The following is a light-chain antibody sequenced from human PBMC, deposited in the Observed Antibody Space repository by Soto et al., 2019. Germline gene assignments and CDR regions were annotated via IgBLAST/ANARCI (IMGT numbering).Light chain of an antibody. CDR3: SSYTSSSTLV. J-gene: IGLJ1*01. V-gene: IGLV2-14*01. CDR1: SSDVCGYNY. Sequence: QSVLTQPASVSGSPGQSITISCTGTSSDVCGYNYVSWYQQHPGKAPKLMIYDVSNRPSGVSNRFSGSKSGNTASLTISGLQAEDEADYYCSSYTSSSTLVFGTGTKLTVL. CDR2: DVS.